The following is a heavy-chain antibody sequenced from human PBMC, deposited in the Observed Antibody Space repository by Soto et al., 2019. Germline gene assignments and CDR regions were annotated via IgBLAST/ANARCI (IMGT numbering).Heavy chain of an antibody. CDR1: GYTFTTYG. CDR3: AREHCSTTSCSGGDY. D-gene: IGHD2-2*01. V-gene: IGHV1-18*01. CDR2: ISTYNDNT. Sequence: QVQLVQSGAEVREPGASVKVSCKASGYTFTTYGISWVRQAPGQGLEWMGWISTYNDNTKYEQKLQGRVTMTTDTATSTAYMELWSLRSDDTAIYYCAREHCSTTSCSGGDYWGQGTVVTVSS. J-gene: IGHJ4*02.